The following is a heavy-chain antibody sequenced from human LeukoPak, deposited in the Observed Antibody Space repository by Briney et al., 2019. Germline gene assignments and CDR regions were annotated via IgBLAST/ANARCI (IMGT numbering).Heavy chain of an antibody. CDR3: ARGIRPTWYFDL. V-gene: IGHV1-2*02. CDR2: INPNNGGT. Sequence: ASVKVSCKASGYTFTNFYLHWVRQAPGQGLEWMGWINPNNGGTSYTQKFQGRVSMTRDTSISTAYMDLSRLRSDDTAVYFCARGIRPTWYFDLWGRGTLVSVSS. D-gene: IGHD1-1*01. J-gene: IGHJ2*01. CDR1: GYTFTNFY.